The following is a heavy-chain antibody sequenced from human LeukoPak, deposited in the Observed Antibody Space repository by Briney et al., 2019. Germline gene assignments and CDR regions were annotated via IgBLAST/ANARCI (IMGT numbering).Heavy chain of an antibody. V-gene: IGHV4-34*01. D-gene: IGHD3-10*01. CDR3: ARDTNYYGSGSYYIGNWFDP. CDR2: INHSGST. CDR1: GGSFSGYY. J-gene: IGHJ5*02. Sequence: PSETLSLTCAVYGGSFSGYYWSWIRQPPGKGLEWIGEINHSGSTNYNPSLKSRVTISVDTSKNQFSLKLSSVTAADTAVYYCARDTNYYGSGSYYIGNWFDPWGQGTLVTVSS.